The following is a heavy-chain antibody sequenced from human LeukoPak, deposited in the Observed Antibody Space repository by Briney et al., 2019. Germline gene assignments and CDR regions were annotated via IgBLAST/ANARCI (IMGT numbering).Heavy chain of an antibody. CDR2: ISYDGSNK. D-gene: IGHD3-10*01. V-gene: IGHV3-30*18. CDR1: GFTFSSYG. J-gene: IGHJ4*02. CDR3: AKPVLLWFAPDYYFDY. Sequence: GGSLRFSCAASGFTFSSYGMHWVRQAPGKGLEWVAVISYDGSNKYYADSVKGRFTISRDNSKNTLYLQMNSLRAEDTAVYYCAKPVLLWFAPDYYFDYWGQGTLVTVSS.